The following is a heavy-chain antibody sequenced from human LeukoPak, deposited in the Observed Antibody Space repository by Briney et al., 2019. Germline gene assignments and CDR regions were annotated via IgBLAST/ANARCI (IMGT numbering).Heavy chain of an antibody. CDR3: ARGDSSPYYYFDY. J-gene: IGHJ4*02. D-gene: IGHD3-22*01. CDR2: INPNSGDT. Sequence: ASVKVSCKASGYTFTGYYLHWVRQAPGQGLEWMGWINPNSGDTNYAQKFQGRDTMTRDTSISTAYMELSSLRSDDTAVFYCARGDSSPYYYFDYWGQGTLVTVSS. V-gene: IGHV1-2*02. CDR1: GYTFTGYY.